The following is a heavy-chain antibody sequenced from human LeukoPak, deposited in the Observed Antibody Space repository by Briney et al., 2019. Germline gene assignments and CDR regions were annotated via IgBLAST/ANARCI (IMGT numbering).Heavy chain of an antibody. D-gene: IGHD1-26*01. V-gene: IGHV3-66*01. CDR2: LYHGGST. CDR3: VTEVSGSIPT. J-gene: IGHJ4*02. Sequence: TGGPLSLSCVGSGVIVRSNYMTWVRKAPGKGLEWVSILYHGGSTYYADSVQGRFSISTDTSKNTLYLQMNSLKNEDTAVYYCVTEVSGSIPTWGQGTLVAVSS. CDR1: GVIVRSNY.